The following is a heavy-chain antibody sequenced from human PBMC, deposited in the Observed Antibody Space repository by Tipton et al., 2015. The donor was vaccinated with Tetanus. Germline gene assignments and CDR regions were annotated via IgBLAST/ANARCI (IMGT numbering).Heavy chain of an antibody. Sequence: SLRLSCAASGFTFDDYAMHWVRQAPGKGLEWVSGISWNSGSTGYADSVKGRFTISRDNAKNSLYLQMNSLRAEDTALYYCAKDMGWELLLDAFDIWGQGTMVTVSS. J-gene: IGHJ3*02. CDR2: ISWNSGST. V-gene: IGHV3-9*01. CDR1: GFTFDDYA. D-gene: IGHD1-26*01. CDR3: AKDMGWELLLDAFDI.